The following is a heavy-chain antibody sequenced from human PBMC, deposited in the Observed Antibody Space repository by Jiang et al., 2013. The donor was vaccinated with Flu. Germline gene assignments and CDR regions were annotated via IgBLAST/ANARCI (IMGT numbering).Heavy chain of an antibody. D-gene: IGHD6-19*01. CDR3: ARGRREEWLAYFDL. CDR1: GYTFAAYY. J-gene: IGHJ4*02. Sequence: GAEVKKPGASVLVSCKASGYTFAAYYIHWVRQAPGQGLEWMGWIYANSGDPNYAQRFQGRATMTTDSSTNTAHLEIRRLTHDDTAIYYCARGRREEWLAYFDLWGQGSLVTVSS. CDR2: IYANSGDP. V-gene: IGHV1-2*02.